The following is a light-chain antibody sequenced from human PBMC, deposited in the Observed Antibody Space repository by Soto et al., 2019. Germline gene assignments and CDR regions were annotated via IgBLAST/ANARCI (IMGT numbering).Light chain of an antibody. CDR2: EVS. CDR3: ISYTSDDVRYV. Sequence: QSVLTQPASVSGTPGQSITISCTGSNSDVGIYDFVSWYQHHPGRAPKLIVSEVSHRPSGVSNRFSGSKSGNTVSLTISGLQSEDEADYYCISYTSDDVRYVFGTGTKVTVL. J-gene: IGLJ1*01. CDR1: NSDVGIYDF. V-gene: IGLV2-14*01.